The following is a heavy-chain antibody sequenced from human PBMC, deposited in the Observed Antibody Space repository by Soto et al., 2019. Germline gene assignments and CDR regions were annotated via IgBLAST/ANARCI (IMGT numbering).Heavy chain of an antibody. D-gene: IGHD3-3*01. CDR2: IYYSGST. Sequence: PSETLSLTCTVSGGSIISSSYYWGLIRQPPGKGLEWIGSIYYSGSTYYNPSLKSRVTISVDTSKNQFSLKLSSVTAADTAVYYCARHYDFWSGAGPPSGMDVWGQGTTVTVSS. CDR1: GGSIISSSYY. V-gene: IGHV4-39*01. CDR3: ARHYDFWSGAGPPSGMDV. J-gene: IGHJ6*02.